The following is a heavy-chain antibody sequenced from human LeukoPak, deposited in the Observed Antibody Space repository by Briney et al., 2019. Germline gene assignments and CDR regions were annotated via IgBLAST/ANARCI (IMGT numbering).Heavy chain of an antibody. CDR3: AREGHYDFWSGYYFGY. CDR2: IYYSGST. V-gene: IGHV4-31*03. CDR1: GGSISSGGYY. Sequence: SETLSLTCTVSGGSISSGGYYWSWIRQHPGKGLEWIGYIYYSGSTYYNPSLKSRVTISVDTSKNQFSLKLSSVTAADTAVYYCAREGHYDFWSGYYFGYWGQGTLVTVSS. J-gene: IGHJ4*02. D-gene: IGHD3-3*01.